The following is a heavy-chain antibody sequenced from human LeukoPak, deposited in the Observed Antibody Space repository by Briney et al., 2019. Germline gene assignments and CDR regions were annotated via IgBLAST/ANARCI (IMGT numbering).Heavy chain of an antibody. CDR1: GVTLSHYY. Sequence: GGSLRLSCADSGVTLSHYYTTWIRPAPGKGLEWLSCISSSGDTRYYANSVKDRFTVSRDNAENSLYLQMNSLRAEDTAMYYCARQGSEIDYWGQGTLVTVSS. CDR2: ISSSGDTR. J-gene: IGHJ4*02. CDR3: ARQGSEIDY. V-gene: IGHV3-11*01.